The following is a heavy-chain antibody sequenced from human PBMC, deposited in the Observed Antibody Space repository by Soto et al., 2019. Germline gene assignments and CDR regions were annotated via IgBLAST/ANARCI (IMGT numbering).Heavy chain of an antibody. D-gene: IGHD2-2*01. V-gene: IGHV1-69*13. CDR2: IIPIFGTA. CDR3: ARDGSGSSTSCYASPLCYGMDV. Sequence: ASVKVSCKASGGTFSSYAISWVRQAPGQGLEWMGGIIPIFGTANYAQKFQGRVTITADESTSTAYMELSSLRSEDTAVYYCARDGSGSSTSCYASPLCYGMDVWGQGTTVTVSS. CDR1: GGTFSSYA. J-gene: IGHJ6*02.